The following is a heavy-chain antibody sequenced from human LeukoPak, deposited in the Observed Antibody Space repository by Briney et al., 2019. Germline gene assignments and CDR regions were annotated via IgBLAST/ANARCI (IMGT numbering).Heavy chain of an antibody. V-gene: IGHV3-7*01. J-gene: IGHJ3*02. CDR2: IKQDGSVI. D-gene: IGHD5-24*01. CDR1: GFSFSTHW. Sequence: GGSLRLSCAASGFSFSTHWMSWFRRAPGKGLEWVALIKQDGSVIHYVDSVKGRFTISTDNAKNSLSLQMNSLRADDTAVYYCAGDEGWTFDIWGQGTKVTVSS. CDR3: AGDEGWTFDI.